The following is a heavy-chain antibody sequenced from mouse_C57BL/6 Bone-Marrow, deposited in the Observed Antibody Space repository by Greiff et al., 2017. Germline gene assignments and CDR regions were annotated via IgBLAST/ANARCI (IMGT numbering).Heavy chain of an antibody. CDR3: ASCTTGEEYFDV. Sequence: QVQLKQPGAELVKPGASVKLSCKASGYTFTSYWMQWVKQRPGQGLEWIGEIDPSDSYTNYNQKFKGKATLTVDTSSSTAYMQLSSLTSEDSAVYYCASCTTGEEYFDVWGTGTTVTVSS. J-gene: IGHJ1*03. V-gene: IGHV1-50*01. CDR1: GYTFTSYW. CDR2: IDPSDSYT. D-gene: IGHD1-1*01.